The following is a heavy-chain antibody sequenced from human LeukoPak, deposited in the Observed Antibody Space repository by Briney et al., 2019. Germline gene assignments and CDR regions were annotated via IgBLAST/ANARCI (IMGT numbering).Heavy chain of an antibody. V-gene: IGHV4-34*01. CDR1: GGSFSGYY. CDR2: INHSGST. J-gene: IGHJ6*04. Sequence: SETLSLTCAVYGGSFSGYYWSWIRQPPGKGLEWIGEINHSGSTNYNPSLKSRVTISVDTSKNHFSLKLSSVTAADTAVYYCARGRGYSYGSWYYYGMDVWGKGTTVTVSS. D-gene: IGHD5-18*01. CDR3: ARGRGYSYGSWYYYGMDV.